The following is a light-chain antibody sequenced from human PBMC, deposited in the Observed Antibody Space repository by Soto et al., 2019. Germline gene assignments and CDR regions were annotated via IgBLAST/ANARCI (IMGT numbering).Light chain of an antibody. V-gene: IGLV1-44*01. Sequence: QSVLTQPPSASGTPGQRVTISCSGSSSNIGSKDVNWYQQLPETAPKVLMYSNNQRPSGVPDRFSGSKSGTSASLAISGLQSEDEADYYCAAWDDSRNGYVFGPGTKVTV. CDR2: SNN. CDR1: SSNIGSKD. J-gene: IGLJ1*01. CDR3: AAWDDSRNGYV.